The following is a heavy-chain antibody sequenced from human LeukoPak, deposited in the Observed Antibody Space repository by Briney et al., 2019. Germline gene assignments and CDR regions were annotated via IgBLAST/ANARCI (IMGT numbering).Heavy chain of an antibody. CDR3: ASIAADWNFDY. V-gene: IGHV3-23*01. CDR2: ISGSGGST. D-gene: IGHD6-13*01. J-gene: IGHJ4*02. Sequence: RGSLRLSCAASGFTFSSYAMSWVRQAPGKGLEWVSAISGSGGSTYYADSVKGRFTISRDNAKNSLYLQMNSLRAEDTAVYYCASIAADWNFDYWGQGTLVTVSS. CDR1: GFTFSSYA.